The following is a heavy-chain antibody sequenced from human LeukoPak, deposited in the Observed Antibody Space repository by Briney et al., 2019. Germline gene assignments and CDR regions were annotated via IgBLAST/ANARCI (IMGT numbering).Heavy chain of an antibody. J-gene: IGHJ6*02. CDR3: AKGWRCYGMDV. Sequence: GRSLRLSCAASGFTFSSYGMHWVRQAPGKGLEWVAVISYDGSNKYYADSVKGRFTISRDNSKNTLYLQMNSLRAEDTAVYYCAKGWRCYGMDVWGQGTTVTVSS. D-gene: IGHD2-15*01. V-gene: IGHV3-30*18. CDR2: ISYDGSNK. CDR1: GFTFSSYG.